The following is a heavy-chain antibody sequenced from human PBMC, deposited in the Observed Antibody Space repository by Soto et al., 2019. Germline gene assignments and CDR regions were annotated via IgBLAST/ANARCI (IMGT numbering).Heavy chain of an antibody. CDR2: IYYSGST. D-gene: IGHD3-22*01. CDR1: GGSISSGGYY. CDR3: ARGAYDSSGYPTYYFDY. J-gene: IGHJ4*02. Sequence: SETLSLTCTVSGGSISSGGYYWSWIRQHPGKGLEWIGYIYYSGSTYYNPSLKSRVTLSVDTSKNQFSLKLSSVTAADTAVYYCARGAYDSSGYPTYYFDYWGQGTLVTVSS. V-gene: IGHV4-31*03.